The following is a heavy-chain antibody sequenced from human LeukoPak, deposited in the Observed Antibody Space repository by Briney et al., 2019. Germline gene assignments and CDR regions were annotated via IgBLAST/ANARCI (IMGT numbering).Heavy chain of an antibody. CDR2: VYDRGTT. Sequence: SETLSLTCTVSGGSVSRSYWNWIRRPPGKGLEWIGYVYDRGTTNYNPSLKSRATMSVDTSMNQFSLKVRSVTAADTAVYYCATGVDLAKMRIWGQGTLVTVSS. J-gene: IGHJ4*02. CDR1: GGSVSRSY. CDR3: ATGVDLAKMRI. V-gene: IGHV4-59*02. D-gene: IGHD5-12*01.